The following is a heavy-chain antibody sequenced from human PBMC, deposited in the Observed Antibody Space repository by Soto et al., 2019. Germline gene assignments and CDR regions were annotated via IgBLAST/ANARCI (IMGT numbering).Heavy chain of an antibody. D-gene: IGHD3-10*01. J-gene: IGHJ4*02. CDR1: GFTFSNYA. V-gene: IGHV3-23*01. Sequence: EVQLLESGGGLVQPGGSLRLSCAASGFTFSNYAMTWVRQAPGRGLAWVSTFSASGDSTFYADSVKGRFTISRDHSKNTLYLLLNSLRADDTAVYYCAKDPYGSGSFFFDYWGQGILVTVSS. CDR2: FSASGDST. CDR3: AKDPYGSGSFFFDY.